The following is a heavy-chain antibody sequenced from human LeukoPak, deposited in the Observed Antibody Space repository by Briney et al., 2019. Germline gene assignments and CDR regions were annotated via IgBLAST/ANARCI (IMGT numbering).Heavy chain of an antibody. J-gene: IGHJ6*03. CDR1: GFTFSSYN. V-gene: IGHV3-21*01. CDR3: ARVGSSWYYYYYYMDV. Sequence: GGSLRLSCAASGFTFSSYNMNWVRQAPGKGLEWVSSITSSSSYIYYADSVKGRFTISRDNAKNTLYLQMNSLRAEDTAVYYCARVGSSWYYYYYYMDVWGKGTTVTISS. D-gene: IGHD6-13*01. CDR2: ITSSSSYI.